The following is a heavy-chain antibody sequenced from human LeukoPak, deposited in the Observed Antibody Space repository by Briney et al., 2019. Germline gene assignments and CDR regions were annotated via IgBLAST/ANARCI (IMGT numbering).Heavy chain of an antibody. V-gene: IGHV4-4*07. Sequence: PSETLSLTCTVSGGSISSYYWSWIRQPAGKGLEWIGRIYTSGSTNYNPSLKSRVTVSVDTSKNQFSLKLSSVTAADTAVYYCARDGCSSTSCYESLTGGPVPYYFDYWGQGTLVTVSS. D-gene: IGHD2-2*01. CDR3: ARDGCSSTSCYESLTGGPVPYYFDY. CDR1: GGSISSYY. CDR2: IYTSGST. J-gene: IGHJ4*02.